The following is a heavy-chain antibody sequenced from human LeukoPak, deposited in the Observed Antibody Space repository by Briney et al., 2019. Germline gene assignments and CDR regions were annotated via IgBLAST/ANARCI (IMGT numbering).Heavy chain of an antibody. CDR1: GFTFSSYS. V-gene: IGHV3-23*01. J-gene: IGHJ4*02. CDR3: AKGGATTTRYEYFDY. D-gene: IGHD1-1*01. CDR2: ISGGGGST. Sequence: GGSLRLSCAASGFTFSSYSMYWLRQAPGKGLEWISVISGGGGSTYYADSVRGRFPISRDNSKNTLFLQMNSLRAEDTAVYYCAKGGATTTRYEYFDYWGQGILVTVSS.